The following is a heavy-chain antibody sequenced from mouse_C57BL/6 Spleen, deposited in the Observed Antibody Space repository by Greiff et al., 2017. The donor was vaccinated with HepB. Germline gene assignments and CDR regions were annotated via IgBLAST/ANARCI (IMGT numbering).Heavy chain of an antibody. D-gene: IGHD1-1*01. Sequence: EVQLQQSGPELVKPGASVKISCKASGYTFTDYYMNWVKQSHGKSLEWIGDINPNNGGTSYNQKFKGKATLTVDKSSSTAYMELRSLTSEDSAVYYCARLDYGSRVGYFDVWGTGTTVTVSS. J-gene: IGHJ1*03. CDR3: ARLDYGSRVGYFDV. CDR1: GYTFTDYY. CDR2: INPNNGGT. V-gene: IGHV1-26*01.